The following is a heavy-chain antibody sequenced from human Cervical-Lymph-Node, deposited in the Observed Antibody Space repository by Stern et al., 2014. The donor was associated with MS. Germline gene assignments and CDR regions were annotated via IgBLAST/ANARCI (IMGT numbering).Heavy chain of an antibody. Sequence: VQLVESGPGLVKPSETLSLTCIVSGGSVSSGSYYWSWIRQPPGKGLEWIGYIYYRGSTNYNPSLNSRVTMSVDSSKIQFSLMLSSVTAADTAVYYCARQYCSGGKCFDAFDIWGQGAKVTVSS. CDR1: GGSVSSGSYY. CDR3: ARQYCSGGKCFDAFDI. D-gene: IGHD2-15*01. V-gene: IGHV4-61*01. J-gene: IGHJ3*02. CDR2: IYYRGST.